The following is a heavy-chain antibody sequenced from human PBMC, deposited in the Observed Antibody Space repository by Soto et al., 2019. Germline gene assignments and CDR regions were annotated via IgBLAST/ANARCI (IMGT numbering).Heavy chain of an antibody. J-gene: IGHJ6*02. V-gene: IGHV3-30*18. Sequence: GGTLRLSCAASGFKFSSYTMQWVRQAPGKGLEWVAVISYDGSNQYYGDSVKGRFTVSRDNSKNTLYLQMNSLRIEDTSVYYCAKNLGYYGMDAWGQGTMVTSP. CDR1: GFKFSSYT. CDR2: ISYDGSNQ. D-gene: IGHD3-16*01. CDR3: AKNLGYYGMDA.